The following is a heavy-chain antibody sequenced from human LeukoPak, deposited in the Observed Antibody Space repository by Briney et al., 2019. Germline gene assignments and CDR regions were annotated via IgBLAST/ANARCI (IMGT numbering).Heavy chain of an antibody. Sequence: SGTLSLTCAVSGGSISSSNWWSWVHQPPGKGLEWIGEIYHSGSANYNPSLKSRVTISVDKSKNQFSLKLSSVTAADTAVYYCARARELDYGGNYDYWGQGTLVTVSS. CDR1: GGSISSSNW. CDR3: ARARELDYGGNYDY. J-gene: IGHJ4*02. V-gene: IGHV4-4*02. D-gene: IGHD4-23*01. CDR2: IYHSGSA.